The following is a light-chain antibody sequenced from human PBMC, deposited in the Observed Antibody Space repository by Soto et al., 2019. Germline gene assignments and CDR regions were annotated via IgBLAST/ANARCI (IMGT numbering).Light chain of an antibody. CDR3: QQYNNWPRT. CDR1: QSVSSN. V-gene: IGKV3-15*01. Sequence: EIVMTQSPATLSVSPGERATLSCRASQSVSSNLAWYQQKPGQAHRLLIYGASTRATGIPARFSGSGSGTEFTLTISSLQSEDFAVYYCQQYNNWPRTFGQGTKLDIK. CDR2: GAS. J-gene: IGKJ2*01.